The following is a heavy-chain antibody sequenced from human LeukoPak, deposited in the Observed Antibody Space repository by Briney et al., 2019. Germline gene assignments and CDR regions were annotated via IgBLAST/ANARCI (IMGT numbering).Heavy chain of an antibody. Sequence: GGSLRLSCAASGFTFRNYWMTWVRQAPGKGLEWVANIKQDGNEKYYVDSVKGRFTISRDNAKNSLYLHVNSLRAEDTAVYYCAREYFYGSGSYYNGYWGQGALVTVSS. CDR3: AREYFYGSGSYYNGY. CDR1: GFTFRNYW. CDR2: IKQDGNEK. J-gene: IGHJ4*02. D-gene: IGHD3-10*01. V-gene: IGHV3-7*04.